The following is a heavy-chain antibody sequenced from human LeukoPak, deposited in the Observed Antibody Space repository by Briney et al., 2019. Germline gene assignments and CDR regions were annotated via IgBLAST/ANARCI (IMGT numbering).Heavy chain of an antibody. V-gene: IGHV4-31*03. CDR2: IYYSGSA. CDR1: GGSISSGGYY. J-gene: IGHJ4*02. CDR3: ARVNYGSATKEDY. Sequence: SQTLSLTCTVSGGSISSGGYYWSWIRQHPGKGLEWIGYIYYSGSAYYNPSLKSRVTISVDTSENQFSLKLSPVTAADTAVYYCARVNYGSATKEDYWGQGTLVTVSS. D-gene: IGHD3-10*01.